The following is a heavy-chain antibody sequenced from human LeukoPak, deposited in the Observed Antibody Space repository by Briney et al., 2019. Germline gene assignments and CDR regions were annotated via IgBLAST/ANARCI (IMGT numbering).Heavy chain of an antibody. CDR1: GYTFASYG. D-gene: IGHD2-15*01. Sequence: ASVKVSCKASGYTFASYGISWLRQAPGQGLEWMGWISAYNGNTDYAQKFQGRLTMTTDTSTSTAYMELKSLRSNDTAVYYCAKCVSAYCSENWGQGTLVTVS. V-gene: IGHV1-18*01. CDR2: ISAYNGNT. CDR3: AKCVSAYCSEN. J-gene: IGHJ4*02.